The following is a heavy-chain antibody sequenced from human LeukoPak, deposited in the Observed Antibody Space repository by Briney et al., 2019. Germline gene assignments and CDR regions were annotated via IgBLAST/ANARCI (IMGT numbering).Heavy chain of an antibody. CDR2: IQYDGNTV. J-gene: IGHJ6*03. CDR3: ARPFLAGGYYMDV. CDR1: GFTYSHNG. Sequence: PGGSLRLSCVASGFTYSHNGMHWVRQAPGKGLEWVAFIQYDGNTVFYADSVKGRSTISRDNSKNTLYLQMNSLRTDDTAVYYCARPFLAGGYYMDVWGKGTTVSVSS. V-gene: IGHV3-30*02. D-gene: IGHD2/OR15-2a*01.